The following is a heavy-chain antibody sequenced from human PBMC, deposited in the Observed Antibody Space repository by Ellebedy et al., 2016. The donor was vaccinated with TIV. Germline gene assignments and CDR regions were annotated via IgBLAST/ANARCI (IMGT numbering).Heavy chain of an antibody. V-gene: IGHV1-18*01. CDR2: SISHQGET. J-gene: IGHJ4*02. CDR1: GYIFASFG. Sequence: ALVKVSCKASGYIFASFGMNWVRQAPGQGLEWMGSISHQGETNYLQKFQGRVSMTTDTSTSTAYMELRSVTFDDTALYYCAREGFDYWGQGTAVTVS. CDR3: AREGFDY.